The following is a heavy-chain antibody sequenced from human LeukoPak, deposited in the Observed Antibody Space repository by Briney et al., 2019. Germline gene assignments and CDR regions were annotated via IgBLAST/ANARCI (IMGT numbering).Heavy chain of an antibody. CDR3: ARGPYSSHDHLSFYYYKGLDV. V-gene: IGHV4-30-2*01. CDR1: GDSITSGGYC. J-gene: IGHJ6*02. Sequence: PSQTLSLTCVVSGDSITSGGYCWSWNRQPPGKGLEWIGYIYYSGSTSYNPSLKSRVPLSVDRSQNKFSLKMTSVTAADTAVYYCARGPYSSHDHLSFYYYKGLDVWGQGTTVIVSS. D-gene: IGHD3-10*01. CDR2: IYYSGST.